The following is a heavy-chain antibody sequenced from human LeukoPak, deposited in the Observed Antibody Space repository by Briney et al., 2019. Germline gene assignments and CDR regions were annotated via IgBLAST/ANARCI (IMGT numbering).Heavy chain of an antibody. V-gene: IGHV5-51*01. CDR2: IYPGDSDT. CDR1: GYSFTGYW. J-gene: IGHJ4*02. D-gene: IGHD6-13*01. CDR3: AISYSSSWLNFDN. Sequence: GESLMISCKGSGYSFTGYWIGWVRQMPGKGLEWMGIIYPGDSDTRYSPSFQGQVTISADKSISTAYLQWSSLKASDTAMYYCAISYSSSWLNFDNWGQGTLVTVSS.